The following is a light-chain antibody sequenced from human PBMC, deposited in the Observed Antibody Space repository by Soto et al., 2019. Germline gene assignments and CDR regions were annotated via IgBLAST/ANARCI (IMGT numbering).Light chain of an antibody. Sequence: DIQMTQSPSSLSASVGDRVTITCRASQGISNSLAWYQQKPGKVPKLLIYAASTLQSGVPSRFSGSGSVTDFNLTISSLQPEDVVTYYCQNYNSDPKTFGQGTKVEIK. J-gene: IGKJ1*01. V-gene: IGKV1-27*01. CDR1: QGISNS. CDR3: QNYNSDPKT. CDR2: AAS.